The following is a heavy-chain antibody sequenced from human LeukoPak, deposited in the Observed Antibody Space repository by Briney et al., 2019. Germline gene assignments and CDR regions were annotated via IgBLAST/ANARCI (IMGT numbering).Heavy chain of an antibody. CDR1: GFTFSSYW. D-gene: IGHD6-6*01. V-gene: IGHV3-7*03. J-gene: IGHJ3*02. Sequence: PGGSLRLSCAASGFTFSSYWMSWVRQAPGKGLGWVANIKQDGSEKYYVDSVKGRFTISRDSAKNSLYLQMNSLRAEDTAVYYCARSSSNDAFDIWGQGTMVTVSS. CDR3: ARSSSNDAFDI. CDR2: IKQDGSEK.